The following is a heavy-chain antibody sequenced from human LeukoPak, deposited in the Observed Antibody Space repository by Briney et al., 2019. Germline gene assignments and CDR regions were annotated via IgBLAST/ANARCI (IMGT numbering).Heavy chain of an antibody. D-gene: IGHD1-26*01. V-gene: IGHV4/OR15-8*02. CDR3: SRESGAFCPFGY. J-gene: IGHJ4*02. CDR2: ISLSGQT. CDR1: GGAIRRSRC. Sequence: SETLSLTSAVAGGAIRRSRCWWWVRQPPGQGLEWIGEISLSGQTNFNPSLNGRVTMSLDESRNQLSLKLTSVTAADTAIYYCSRESGAFCPFGYWGQGTLVIVPP.